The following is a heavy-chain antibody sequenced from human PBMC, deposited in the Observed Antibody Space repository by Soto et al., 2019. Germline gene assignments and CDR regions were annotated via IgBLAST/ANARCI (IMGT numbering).Heavy chain of an antibody. CDR2: MTSDGSST. J-gene: IGHJ4*02. V-gene: IGHV3-74*01. CDR3: ASSLLTPFYY. Sequence: EVQLVESGGGLVQPGGALRLSCAASGFTFSSYWMHWVRQAPGKGLVWVSRMTSDGSSTFYADSVKGRFTISRDNAKNTLYLQMNSLRAEDTAVYYCASSLLTPFYYLGQGTLVTVSS. CDR1: GFTFSSYW. D-gene: IGHD7-27*01.